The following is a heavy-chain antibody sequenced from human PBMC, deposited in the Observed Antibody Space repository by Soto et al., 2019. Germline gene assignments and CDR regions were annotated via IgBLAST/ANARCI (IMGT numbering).Heavy chain of an antibody. CDR2: VYVTGTGT. CDR1: GYPFTTYH. J-gene: IGHJ4*02. D-gene: IGHD3-10*01. CDR3: ARPEGYGSGSYYFES. Sequence: ASVKVSCKASGYPFTTYHLHWVRQAPGQGLEWMGIVYVTGTGTRSAQKFQGRLTMTRDRSTSTVYMELSSLRSEDTAVYYCARPEGYGSGSYYFESWGQGTLVTVSS. V-gene: IGHV1-46*01.